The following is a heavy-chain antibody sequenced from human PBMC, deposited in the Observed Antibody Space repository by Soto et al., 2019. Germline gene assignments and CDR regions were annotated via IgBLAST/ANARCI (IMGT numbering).Heavy chain of an antibody. V-gene: IGHV1-18*04. CDR3: ARENPYYDFWSGSPFDP. D-gene: IGHD3-3*01. CDR1: GYTFNSYY. J-gene: IGHJ5*02. Sequence: SVKVSWKASGYTFNSYYMHWVRQAPGQGLEWMGRIIPILGITNYAQKLQGRVTMTTDTSTSTAYMELRSLRSDDTAVYYCARENPYYDFWSGSPFDPWGQGTLVTVSS. CDR2: IIPILGIT.